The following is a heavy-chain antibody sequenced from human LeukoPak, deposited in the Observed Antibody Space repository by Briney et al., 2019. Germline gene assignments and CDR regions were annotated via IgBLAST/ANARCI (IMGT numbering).Heavy chain of an antibody. Sequence: PGGSLRLSCAASGFTFSSYSMDWVRQAPGKGLEWVASIKPDGSQKDYVDSVKGRFTTSRDNAKNSLYLQMNSLSPDDTAVYFCARDPYSGNYGDYYYYYMDVWGKGTTVTISS. CDR1: GFTFSSYS. J-gene: IGHJ6*03. CDR3: ARDPYSGNYGDYYYYYMDV. CDR2: IKPDGSQK. D-gene: IGHD1-26*01. V-gene: IGHV3-7*01.